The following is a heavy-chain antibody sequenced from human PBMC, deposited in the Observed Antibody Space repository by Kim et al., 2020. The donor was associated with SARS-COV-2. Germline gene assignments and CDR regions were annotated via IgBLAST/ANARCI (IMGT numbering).Heavy chain of an antibody. J-gene: IGHJ3*02. Sequence: AGPVKGRYTISRDNSKNTLYLQLNGLRAEDTAVYYCAKGPVLVPAARPNIWGQGTMVTVSS. CDR3: AKGPVLVPAARPNI. V-gene: IGHV3-23*01. D-gene: IGHD2-2*01.